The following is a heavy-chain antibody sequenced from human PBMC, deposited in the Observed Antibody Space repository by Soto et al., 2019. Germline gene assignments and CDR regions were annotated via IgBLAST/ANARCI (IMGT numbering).Heavy chain of an antibody. D-gene: IGHD3-22*01. J-gene: IGHJ4*02. Sequence: SDTLSLTCTVSGGSISSGGYYWSWIRQHPGKGLEWIGYIYYSGSTYYNPSLKSRVTISVDTSKNQFSLKLSSVTAADTAVYYCARYYYDSSGYYRYYFDYWGQGTLVTVSS. CDR3: ARYYYDSSGYYRYYFDY. V-gene: IGHV4-31*03. CDR2: IYYSGST. CDR1: GGSISSGGYY.